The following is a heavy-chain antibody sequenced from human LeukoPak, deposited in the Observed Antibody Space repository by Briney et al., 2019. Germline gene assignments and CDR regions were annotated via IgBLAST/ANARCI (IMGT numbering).Heavy chain of an antibody. Sequence: GGSLRLSCAASGFTFSSYSMNWVRQAPGKALEWVSGISSGGGSTHYADSVKGRFTISRDNSKNTLYLEMSSLRAEDTAVYYCAKSGYNYDSNAYPFIDYWGQGTLVTVSS. D-gene: IGHD3-22*01. CDR3: AKSGYNYDSNAYPFIDY. V-gene: IGHV3-23*01. J-gene: IGHJ4*02. CDR2: ISSGGGST. CDR1: GFTFSSYS.